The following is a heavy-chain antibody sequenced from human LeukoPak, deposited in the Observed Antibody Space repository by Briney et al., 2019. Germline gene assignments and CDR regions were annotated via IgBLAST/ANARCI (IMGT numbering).Heavy chain of an antibody. CDR1: GFTFSSYA. Sequence: QTGGSLRLSCAASGFTFSSYAMSWVRQAPGKGLEWVSAISDSGGSTYYADSVKGRFTISRDNSKSTLYLQMNSLRAEDTAVYYCAKGLGAVDSAIDYWGQGTLVTVSS. V-gene: IGHV3-23*01. CDR2: ISDSGGST. D-gene: IGHD1-26*01. J-gene: IGHJ4*02. CDR3: AKGLGAVDSAIDY.